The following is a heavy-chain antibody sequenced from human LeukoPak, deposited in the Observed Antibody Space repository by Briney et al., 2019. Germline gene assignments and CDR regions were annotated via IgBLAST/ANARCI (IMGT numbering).Heavy chain of an antibody. CDR3: ARDRGGYYRFDP. V-gene: IGHV3-74*01. CDR1: GFTFSSYW. Sequence: PGGSLRPSCAASGFTFSSYWMHWVRQAPGKGLVWVSRINSDGSSTSYADSVKGRFTISRDNAKNTLYLQMNSLRAEDTAVYYCARDRGGYYRFDPWGQGTLVTVSS. CDR2: INSDGSST. J-gene: IGHJ5*02. D-gene: IGHD3-22*01.